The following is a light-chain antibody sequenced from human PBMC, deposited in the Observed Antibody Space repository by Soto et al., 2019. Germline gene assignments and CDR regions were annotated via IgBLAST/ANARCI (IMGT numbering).Light chain of an antibody. V-gene: IGKV1-17*01. J-gene: IGKJ1*01. CDR2: AAS. CDR1: QGIRND. CDR3: QHYNSYSEA. Sequence: IQMTQSPSSLSASAGDRVTITCRASQGIRNDLGWYQQKPGKAPKLLIYAASSLQSGVPSRFSGSGSGTDFTLTISSLQPDDFATYYCQHYNSYSEAFGQGTKVDIK.